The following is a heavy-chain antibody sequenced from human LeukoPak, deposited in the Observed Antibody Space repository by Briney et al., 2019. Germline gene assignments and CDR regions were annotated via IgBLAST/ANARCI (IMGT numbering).Heavy chain of an antibody. J-gene: IGHJ6*02. CDR1: GFTFTSYS. Sequence: GGSLRLSCAASGFTFTSYSMNWVRQAPGKGLEWVSAISGSGGSTYYADSVKGRFTISRDNSKNTLYLQMNSLRAEDTAVYYCAKVRRTYYYGMDVWGQGTTVTVSS. V-gene: IGHV3-23*01. CDR2: ISGSGGST. CDR3: AKVRRTYYYGMDV.